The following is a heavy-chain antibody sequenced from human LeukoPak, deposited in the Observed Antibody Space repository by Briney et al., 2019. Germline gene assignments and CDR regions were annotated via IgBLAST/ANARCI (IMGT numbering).Heavy chain of an antibody. V-gene: IGHV3-7*01. CDR3: VRDSPGYGAYDFD. J-gene: IGHJ4*02. CDR1: GYTYSSYW. D-gene: IGHD5-12*01. CDR2: IKEDGSAK. Sequence: PGGSLRLSCAASGYTYSSYWMSCVRHAPGRGLEWVANIKEDGSAKYYVDSVKGRFTISRDNAKNSLYLQMNNLSAEDTAVYYCVRDSPGYGAYDFDWGQGTLVTVSS.